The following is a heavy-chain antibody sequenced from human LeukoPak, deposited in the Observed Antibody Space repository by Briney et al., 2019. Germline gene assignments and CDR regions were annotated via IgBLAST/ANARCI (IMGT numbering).Heavy chain of an antibody. CDR3: AKDLGHCGGDCYSFDAFDI. J-gene: IGHJ3*02. V-gene: IGHV3-30*04. CDR1: GFTFSSSA. CDR2: ITYDGSNK. Sequence: GGPLRLSCAASGFTFSSSAMHWVRQAPGKGLEWVAVITYDGSNKYYGDSVKGRFTISRDNSKNTLYLQMNSLRAEDTAVYYCAKDLGHCGGDCYSFDAFDIWGQGTMVTVSS. D-gene: IGHD2-21*02.